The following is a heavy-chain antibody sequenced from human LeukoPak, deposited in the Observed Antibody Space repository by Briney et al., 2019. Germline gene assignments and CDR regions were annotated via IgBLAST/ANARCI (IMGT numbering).Heavy chain of an antibody. CDR3: ARGGWFGELHIDY. CDR2: ISGSGGST. Sequence: GGSLRLSCAASGFTFRSYAMIWVRQAPGKGLEWVSGISGSGGSTYYADSVKGRFTISRDNSKNTLYLQMNSLRAEDTAVYYCARGGWFGELHIDYWGQGTLVTVSS. CDR1: GFTFRSYA. D-gene: IGHD3-10*01. J-gene: IGHJ4*02. V-gene: IGHV3-23*01.